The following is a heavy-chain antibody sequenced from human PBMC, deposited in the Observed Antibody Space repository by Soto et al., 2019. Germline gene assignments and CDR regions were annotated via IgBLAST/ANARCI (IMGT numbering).Heavy chain of an antibody. V-gene: IGHV3-30-3*01. J-gene: IGHJ3*02. CDR3: ARSREPTSTLGAFDI. CDR1: GFTFSSYA. CDR2: ISYDGSSK. Sequence: QVQLVESGGGVVQPGRSLRLSCAASGFTFSSYAMHWVRQAPGKGLEWVAVISYDGSSKYYADSVKGRFTISRDNSKNTLDLQMNSLRAEDAAVYYCARSREPTSTLGAFDIWGQGTMVTVSS. D-gene: IGHD1-26*01.